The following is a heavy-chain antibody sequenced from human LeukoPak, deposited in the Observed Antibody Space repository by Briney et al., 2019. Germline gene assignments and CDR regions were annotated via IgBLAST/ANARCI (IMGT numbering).Heavy chain of an antibody. D-gene: IGHD4-17*01. CDR1: GFTFSSYW. Sequence: GGSLRLSCVASGFTFSSYWMSWVRQAPGKGLEWVSGINWNGGSTGYADSVKGRFTISRDNAKNSLYLQMNSLRAEDTALYYCARDGGDHYNWFDPWGQGTLVTVSS. J-gene: IGHJ5*02. V-gene: IGHV3-20*04. CDR3: ARDGGDHYNWFDP. CDR2: INWNGGST.